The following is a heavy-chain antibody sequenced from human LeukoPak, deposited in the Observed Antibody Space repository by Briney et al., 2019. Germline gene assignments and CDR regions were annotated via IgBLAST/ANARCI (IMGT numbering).Heavy chain of an antibody. J-gene: IGHJ3*02. CDR1: GYSISSGHY. Sequence: SETLSLTCTVSGYSISSGHYWGWIRQPPGKGLEWIGSIYHSGSTYYNPSLKSRVTISVDTSKNQFSLKLSSVTAADTAVYYCARDGYNHHDAFDIWGQGTMVTVSS. CDR2: IYHSGST. CDR3: ARDGYNHHDAFDI. V-gene: IGHV4-38-2*02. D-gene: IGHD5-24*01.